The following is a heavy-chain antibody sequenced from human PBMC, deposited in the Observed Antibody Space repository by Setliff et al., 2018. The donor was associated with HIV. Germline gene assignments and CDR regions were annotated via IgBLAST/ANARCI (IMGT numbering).Heavy chain of an antibody. CDR1: GFTFGNFW. Sequence: GGSLRLSCGASGFTFGNFWMNWVRRPPGKGLEWVADIKQDGSDKYYVDSVRGRFTISRDNAKNSLFLQMNNLRAEDTAVYYCARPLYGGNSDVGGYWGQGTLVTVPQ. CDR2: IKQDGSDK. V-gene: IGHV3-7*01. D-gene: IGHD4-17*01. CDR3: ARPLYGGNSDVGGY. J-gene: IGHJ4*02.